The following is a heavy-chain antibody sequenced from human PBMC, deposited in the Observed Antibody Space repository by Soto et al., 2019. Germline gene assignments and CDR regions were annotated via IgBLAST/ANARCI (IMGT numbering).Heavy chain of an antibody. CDR2: IYRGGGT. CDR3: ATTRDARPAIYYFDS. V-gene: IGHV3-53*01. J-gene: IGHJ4*02. D-gene: IGHD2-21*01. CDR1: GFTVSNNY. Sequence: GGSLRLSCAASGFTVSNNYTSWVRQAPGTGLEWVSTIYRGGGTFYADSVKGRFTISRDESKNTVFLQMTNMRADDTAVYYCATTRDARPAIYYFDSWGQGALVTVSS.